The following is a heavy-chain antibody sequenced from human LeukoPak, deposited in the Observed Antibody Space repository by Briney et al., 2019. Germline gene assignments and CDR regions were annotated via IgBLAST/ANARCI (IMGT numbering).Heavy chain of an antibody. V-gene: IGHV3-33*06. J-gene: IGHJ5*02. Sequence: GGSLRLSCAASGFTFSSYGMHWVRQAPGKGLEWVAVIWYDGSNKYYADSVKGRFTISRDNSKNTLYLQMNSLRAEDTAVYYCAKPGGGNYFTHNYFHPWGQGTLVAVSS. D-gene: IGHD1-26*01. CDR3: AKPGGGNYFTHNYFHP. CDR1: GFTFSSYG. CDR2: IWYDGSNK.